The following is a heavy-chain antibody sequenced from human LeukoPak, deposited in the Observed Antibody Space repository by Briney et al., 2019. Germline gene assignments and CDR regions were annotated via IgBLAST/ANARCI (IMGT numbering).Heavy chain of an antibody. D-gene: IGHD3-9*01. CDR3: AKSRYFDWLLTDDY. CDR2: ISYDGSNK. V-gene: IGHV3-30*18. Sequence: GGSLRLSCAASEFTFSAYWMHWVRQAPGKGLEWVAVISYDGSNKYYADSVKGRFTISRDNSKNTLYLQMNSLRAEDTAVYYCAKSRYFDWLLTDDYWGQGTLVTVSS. CDR1: EFTFSAYW. J-gene: IGHJ4*02.